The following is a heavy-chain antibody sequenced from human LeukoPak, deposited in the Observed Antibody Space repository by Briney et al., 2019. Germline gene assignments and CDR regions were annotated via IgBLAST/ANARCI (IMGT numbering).Heavy chain of an antibody. CDR2: IIPIFGTA. J-gene: IGHJ6*02. CDR1: GGTFSSYA. D-gene: IGHD3-22*01. V-gene: IGHV1-69*13. CDR3: ARCLTYYYDSSGYHPHLYGMDV. Sequence: GASVKVSCKASGGTFSSYAISWVRQAPGQGLEWMGGIIPIFGTANYAQKFQGRVTITADESTSTAYMELSSLRSEDTAVYYCARCLTYYYDSSGYHPHLYGMDVWGQGTTVTVSS.